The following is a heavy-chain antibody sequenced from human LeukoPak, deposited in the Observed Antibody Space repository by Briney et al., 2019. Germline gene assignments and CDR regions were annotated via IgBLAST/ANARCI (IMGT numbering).Heavy chain of an antibody. CDR1: GFTFSSYW. CDR3: ARGDAARRGTDY. CDR2: INSDGSSR. D-gene: IGHD6-6*01. J-gene: IGHJ4*02. V-gene: IGHV3-74*01. Sequence: GGSLRLSCAASGFTFSSYWMHWVRQAPGKGLVWVSRINSDGSSRIYADSVKGRFTISRDNAKNTLYLQMNSLRAEDTAVYYCARGDAARRGTDYWGQGTLVTVSS.